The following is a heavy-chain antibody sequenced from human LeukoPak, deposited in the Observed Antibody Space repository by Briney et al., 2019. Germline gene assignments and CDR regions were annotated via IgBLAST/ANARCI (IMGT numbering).Heavy chain of an antibody. Sequence: ASVKVSCKASGYTFTSYGISWVRQAPGQGLEWMGWISAYNGNTNYAQKLQGRVTMTRNTSISTAYMELSSLRSEDTAVYYCARGRKGRFITMIVVFDYWGQGTLVTVSS. J-gene: IGHJ4*02. CDR2: ISAYNGNT. CDR1: GYTFTSYG. CDR3: ARGRKGRFITMIVVFDY. V-gene: IGHV1-18*01. D-gene: IGHD3-22*01.